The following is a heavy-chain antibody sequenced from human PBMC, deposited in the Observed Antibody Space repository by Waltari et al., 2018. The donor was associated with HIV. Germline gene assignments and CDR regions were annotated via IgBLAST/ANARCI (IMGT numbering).Heavy chain of an antibody. J-gene: IGHJ6*02. D-gene: IGHD3-10*01. CDR3: ARDRVERVLATGNFYGMDV. Sequence: QAQLVQSGAEVKKPGASVKVSCKTSGYTFNSYSITWVRQAPGQGLEWMGWISGYDGNTKSAQRFQGRVSMTRDTTTSTVYMEVRSLRYDDTAVYYCARDRVERVLATGNFYGMDVWGQGTTVTVS. V-gene: IGHV1-18*04. CDR2: ISGYDGNT. CDR1: GYTFNSYS.